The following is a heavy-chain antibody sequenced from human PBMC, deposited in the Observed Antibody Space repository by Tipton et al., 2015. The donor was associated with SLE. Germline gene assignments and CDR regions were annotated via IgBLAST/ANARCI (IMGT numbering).Heavy chain of an antibody. V-gene: IGHV4-61*01. Sequence: GLVKPSETLSLTCTVSGGSISSSSYYWSWIRQRPGKGLEWIGYIYYSGSTNFNPSLKSRVTTSVDTSKNQFSLKLNSVTAADTAVYYCARGGLSFFDYWGQGTLVTVSS. CDR3: ARGGLSFFDY. J-gene: IGHJ4*02. D-gene: IGHD3-16*01. CDR1: GGSISSSSYY. CDR2: IYYSGST.